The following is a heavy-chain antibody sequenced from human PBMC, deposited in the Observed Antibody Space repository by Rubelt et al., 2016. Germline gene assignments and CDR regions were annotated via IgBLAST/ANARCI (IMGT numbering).Heavy chain of an antibody. V-gene: IGHV3-74*01. CDR2: INTDGST. Sequence: RYWMHWVRQAPGKGLVWVSRINTDGSTSYADSVKDRFTISRDNAKNTLYLHMNSLRAEDTAVYYCARARGYSSGFRDYYFDYWGQGTLVTVSS. J-gene: IGHJ4*02. CDR1: RYW. D-gene: IGHD5-18*01. CDR3: ARARGYSSGFRDYYFDY.